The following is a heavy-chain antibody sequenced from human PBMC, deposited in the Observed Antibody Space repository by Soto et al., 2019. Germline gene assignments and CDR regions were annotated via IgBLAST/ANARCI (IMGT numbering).Heavy chain of an antibody. V-gene: IGHV4-34*01. CDR2: INQSGST. Sequence: SETLSLTCAVYGGSFSGYYWSWIRQPPGKGQEWNGEINQSGSTNYNPSLKSRVTISVDTSKNQISLKLSSVTAADTGVYYCARTYSSSWSPFDYWGQGTQVTVSS. J-gene: IGHJ4*02. D-gene: IGHD6-13*01. CDR3: ARTYSSSWSPFDY. CDR1: GGSFSGYY.